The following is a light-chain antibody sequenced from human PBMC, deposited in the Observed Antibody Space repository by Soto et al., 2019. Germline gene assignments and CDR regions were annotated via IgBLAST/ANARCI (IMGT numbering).Light chain of an antibody. J-gene: IGKJ4*01. V-gene: IGKV3-20*01. Sequence: TQSPSTLSGSVGDRATLSCRATQTITNNFLAWYQQKPGQARRLLIYGASSRATGIPDRFSASGSGTDFTLTISRLEPEDFAVYHCQQYGTLPLTFGGGTKVEIK. CDR3: QQYGTLPLT. CDR1: QTITNNF. CDR2: GAS.